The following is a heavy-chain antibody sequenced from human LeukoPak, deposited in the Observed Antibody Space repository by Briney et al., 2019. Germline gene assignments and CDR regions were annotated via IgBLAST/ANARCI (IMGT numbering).Heavy chain of an antibody. CDR3: ARDTGTDYDFWSGYYKQRVNYYYYYMDV. CDR2: IIPIFGTA. Sequence: ASVKVSCKASGYTFTGYYIHWARQAPGQGLEWMGGIIPIFGTANYAQKFQGRVTITTDESTSTAYMELSSLRSEDTAVYYCARDTGTDYDFWSGYYKQRVNYYYYYMDVWGKGTTVTVSS. CDR1: GYTFTGYY. V-gene: IGHV1-69*05. D-gene: IGHD3-3*01. J-gene: IGHJ6*03.